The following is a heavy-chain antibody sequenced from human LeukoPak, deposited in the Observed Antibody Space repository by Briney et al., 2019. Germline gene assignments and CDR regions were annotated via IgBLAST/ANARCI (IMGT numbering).Heavy chain of an antibody. Sequence: ASVNVSCKASGYTFTGYYMHWVRQAPGQGLEWMGWINPNSGGTNYAQKFQGRVTMTRDTSISTAYMELSRLRSDDTAVYYCARAEGRGYSGYEGLVSYWGQGTLVTVSS. D-gene: IGHD5-12*01. CDR1: GYTFTGYY. CDR3: ARAEGRGYSGYEGLVSY. J-gene: IGHJ4*02. V-gene: IGHV1-2*02. CDR2: INPNSGGT.